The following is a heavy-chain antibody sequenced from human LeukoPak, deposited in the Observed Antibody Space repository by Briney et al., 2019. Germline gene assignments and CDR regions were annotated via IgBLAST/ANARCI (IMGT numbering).Heavy chain of an antibody. CDR3: AREYYDFWSGPYMDV. CDR1: GFTFSSYW. D-gene: IGHD3-3*01. V-gene: IGHV3-7*01. J-gene: IGHJ6*03. Sequence: PGGSLRLSCAASGFTFSSYWMSWVRQAPGKGLEWVANIKQDGSEKYYVDSVKGRLTISRDNAKNSLYLQMNSLRAEDTAVYYCAREYYDFWSGPYMDVWGKGTTVTVSS. CDR2: IKQDGSEK.